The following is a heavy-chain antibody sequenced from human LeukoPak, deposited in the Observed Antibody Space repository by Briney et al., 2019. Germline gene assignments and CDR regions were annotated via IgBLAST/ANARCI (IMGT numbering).Heavy chain of an antibody. V-gene: IGHV1-2*06. D-gene: IGHD1-26*01. CDR2: IHPNSGDT. CDR3: ARDYSGSYTH. J-gene: IGHJ4*02. CDR1: GYSFTDYY. Sequence: ASVKVSCKASGYSFTDYYIHWVRQAPGQRLEWLGLIHPNSGDTFYAQKFRGRVTMTRDTSINTAYMELDRLTSDDTAVYYCARDYSGSYTHWAQGTLVTVSS.